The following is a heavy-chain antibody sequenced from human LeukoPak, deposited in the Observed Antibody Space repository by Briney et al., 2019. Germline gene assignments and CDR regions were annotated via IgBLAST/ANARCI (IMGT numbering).Heavy chain of an antibody. Sequence: GVCLRLSCAASGFTFSSYSMNWVRQAPGKGLEWVANIKQDGSEKYYVDSVKGRFTISRDNAKNSLYLQMNSLRAEDTAVYYCARDSPVILAGGFDPWGQGTLVTVSS. J-gene: IGHJ5*02. D-gene: IGHD2/OR15-2a*01. CDR3: ARDSPVILAGGFDP. CDR1: GFTFSSYS. CDR2: IKQDGSEK. V-gene: IGHV3-7*01.